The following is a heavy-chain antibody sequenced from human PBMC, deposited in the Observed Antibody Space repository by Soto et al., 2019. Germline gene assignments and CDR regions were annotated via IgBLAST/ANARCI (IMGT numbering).Heavy chain of an antibody. CDR3: ATWNYYGSRRPSDY. Sequence: PGGSLRLSCVASGFTFSDYYMSWIRQAPGKGLEWLSYISSSGSTIFYADSVKGRFTISRDNAKNSLYLQMNSLRAEDTAVYYCATWNYYGSRRPSDYCGQGNLVTVSS. CDR2: ISSSGSTI. J-gene: IGHJ4*02. D-gene: IGHD3-10*01. V-gene: IGHV3-11*01. CDR1: GFTFSDYY.